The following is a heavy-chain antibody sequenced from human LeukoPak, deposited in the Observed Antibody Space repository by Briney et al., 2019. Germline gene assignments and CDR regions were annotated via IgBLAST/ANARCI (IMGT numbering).Heavy chain of an antibody. CDR2: ISSSSSYI. D-gene: IGHD3-3*01. Sequence: GGSLRLSCAASGFTFSSYSMNWVRQAPGKGLEWVSSISSSSSYIYYADSVKGRFTISRDNAKNSLYLQMNSLRAEDTAVYYCAREDKYDFWSGNGPYYFDYWGQGTLVTVSS. CDR1: GFTFSSYS. V-gene: IGHV3-21*01. CDR3: AREDKYDFWSGNGPYYFDY. J-gene: IGHJ4*02.